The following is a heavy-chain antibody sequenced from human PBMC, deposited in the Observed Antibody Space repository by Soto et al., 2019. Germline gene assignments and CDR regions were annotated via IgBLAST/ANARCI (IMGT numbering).Heavy chain of an antibody. V-gene: IGHV1-18*01. Sequence: ASVTVSCKASGYTFTSYGISWVRQAPGQGLEWMGWISAYNGNTNYAQKLQGRVTMTTDTSTSTAYMELRSLRSDDTAVYYCARASGSYYADAFDIWGQVTMVTVSS. CDR1: GYTFTSYG. J-gene: IGHJ3*02. CDR2: ISAYNGNT. D-gene: IGHD1-26*01. CDR3: ARASGSYYADAFDI.